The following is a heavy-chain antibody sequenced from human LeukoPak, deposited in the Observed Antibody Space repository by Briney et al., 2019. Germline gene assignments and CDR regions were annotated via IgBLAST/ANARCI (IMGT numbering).Heavy chain of an antibody. D-gene: IGHD6-19*01. V-gene: IGHV3-48*01. CDR1: GFTFSSYS. CDR2: ISSSSSTI. J-gene: IGHJ4*02. CDR3: ARDAVTGYNSGWYKPFPFDS. Sequence: GGSLRLSCAASGFTFSSYSMNWVRQAPGKGLEWVSYISSSSSTIYYADSVKGRFTISRDNAKNSLYLQMNSLRAEDTAVYYCARDAVTGYNSGWYKPFPFDSWGQGTLVTVSS.